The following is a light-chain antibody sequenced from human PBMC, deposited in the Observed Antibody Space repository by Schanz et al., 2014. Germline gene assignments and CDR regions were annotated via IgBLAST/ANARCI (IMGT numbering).Light chain of an antibody. CDR2: GAS. J-gene: IGKJ4*01. Sequence: DIVLTQSPGTLSLSPGEGATLSCRASQSVSSSYLAWYQQKPGQAPRLLIYGASSRATGIPDRFSGSGSGTDFTLTISRLEPEDFAVYYCQQRSNWPLTFGGGTKVEIK. V-gene: IGKV3D-20*02. CDR3: QQRSNWPLT. CDR1: QSVSSSY.